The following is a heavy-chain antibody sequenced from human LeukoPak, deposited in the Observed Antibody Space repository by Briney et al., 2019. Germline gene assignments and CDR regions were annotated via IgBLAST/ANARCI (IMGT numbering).Heavy chain of an antibody. CDR2: ISWSSGII. CDR3: ARGGAARPDY. D-gene: IGHD6-6*01. V-gene: IGHV3-9*01. J-gene: IGHJ4*02. CDR1: GFIFDDHG. Sequence: GRSLRLSCAASGFIFDDHGMHWVRQAPGKGLEWVSGISWSSGIIGYADSVKGRFTISRDNAKNSMYLQMNSLRAEDTAVYYCARGGAARPDYWGQGTLVTVSS.